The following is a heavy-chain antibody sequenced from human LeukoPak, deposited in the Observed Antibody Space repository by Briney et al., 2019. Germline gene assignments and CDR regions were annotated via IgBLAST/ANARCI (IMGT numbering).Heavy chain of an antibody. J-gene: IGHJ6*02. Sequence: SQTLSPTCAISGDSFSSNSAAWNWIRQSPSRGLEWLGRTYYRSKWYNDYAVSVKSRITINPDTSKNQFSLQLNSVTPEDTAVYHCAREVVGGNSFSYYYYGMDVWGQGTTVTVSS. CDR2: TYYRSKWYN. D-gene: IGHD4-23*01. V-gene: IGHV6-1*01. CDR3: AREVVGGNSFSYYYYGMDV. CDR1: GDSFSSNSAA.